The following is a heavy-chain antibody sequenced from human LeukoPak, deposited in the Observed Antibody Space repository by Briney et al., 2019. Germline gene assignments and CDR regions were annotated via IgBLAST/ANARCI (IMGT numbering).Heavy chain of an antibody. J-gene: IGHJ6*03. D-gene: IGHD3-22*01. V-gene: IGHV4-38-2*01. Sequence: SSETLSLTCAVSGYSISSGYYWGWIRQPAGKGLEWIGSMYHSGSTYYNPSLKSRVTISVDTSKNQFSLKLSSVTAADTAVYYCARQVGVYYMDVWGTGTTVTVSS. CDR2: MYHSGST. CDR1: GYSISSGYY. CDR3: ARQVGVYYMDV.